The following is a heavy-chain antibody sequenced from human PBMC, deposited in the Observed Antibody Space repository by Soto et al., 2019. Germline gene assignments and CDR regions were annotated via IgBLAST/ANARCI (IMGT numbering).Heavy chain of an antibody. D-gene: IGHD3-22*01. CDR3: ARENLNCDGSSCYEYFDY. V-gene: IGHV4-61*01. CDR2: IYYSGST. J-gene: IGHJ4*02. CDR1: GGSVSSGSYY. Sequence: SETLSLTCTVSGGSVSSGSYYWSWIRQPPGKGLEWIGYIYYSGSTNYNPSLKSRVTISVDTSKNQFSLKLSSVTAADTAVYFCARENLNCDGSSCYEYFDYLGQGSQVNVS.